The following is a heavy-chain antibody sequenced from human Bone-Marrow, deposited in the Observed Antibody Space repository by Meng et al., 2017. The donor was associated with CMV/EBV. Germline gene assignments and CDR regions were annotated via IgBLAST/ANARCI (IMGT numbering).Heavy chain of an antibody. CDR3: AREGVPNYDFWSGYYTNWFDP. D-gene: IGHD3-3*01. CDR1: YG. V-gene: IGHV3-33*01. CDR2: IWYDGSNK. Sequence: YGMHWVRQAPGKGLGWVAVIWYDGSNKYYADSVKGRFTISRDNSKNTLYLQMNSLRAEDTAVYYCAREGVPNYDFWSGYYTNWFDPWGQGTLVTVSS. J-gene: IGHJ5*02.